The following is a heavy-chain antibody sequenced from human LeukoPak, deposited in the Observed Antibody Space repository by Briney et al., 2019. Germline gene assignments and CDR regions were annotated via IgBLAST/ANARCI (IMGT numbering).Heavy chain of an antibody. CDR1: GYTFTGYY. J-gene: IGHJ6*03. D-gene: IGHD5-24*01. V-gene: IGHV1-2*02. CDR2: INPNSGGT. CDR3: ARDGYNSYYYYYYMDV. Sequence: GASVKVSCKASGYTFTGYYMHWVRQAPGQGLEGMGWINPNSGGTNYAQKFQGRVTMTRDTSISTAYMELSRLRSDDTAVYYCARDGYNSYYYYYYMDVWGKGTTVTVSS.